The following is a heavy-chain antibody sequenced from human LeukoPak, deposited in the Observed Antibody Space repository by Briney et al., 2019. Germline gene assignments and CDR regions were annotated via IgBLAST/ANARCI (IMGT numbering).Heavy chain of an antibody. V-gene: IGHV4-59*08. J-gene: IGHJ4*02. CDR3: ARHYDSGSYPLDF. D-gene: IGHD3-10*01. CDR1: GGSISSYY. Sequence: PSETLSLTCTVSGGSISSYYWNWIRQPAGKGLEWIGHIYSSGSTTYTPSLQGRVTISLDTSKNQFSLKLSSVTAADTAVYYCARHYDSGSYPLDFWGQGTLVTVSS. CDR2: IYSSGST.